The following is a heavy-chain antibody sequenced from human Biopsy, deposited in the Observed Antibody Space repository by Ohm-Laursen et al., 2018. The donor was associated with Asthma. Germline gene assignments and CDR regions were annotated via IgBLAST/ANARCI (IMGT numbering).Heavy chain of an antibody. CDR1: GGSVSSGSYY. V-gene: IGHV4-61*01. D-gene: IGHD2-15*01. Sequence: TLSLTCSVSGGSVSSGSYYWSWIRQPPGKGLAWVSYISYSGSTDYNPSLKSRLTISMDTSKNQFSLKLSSVTSADTAVYYCARVPTTLRYFDLWGRGTLVTVSS. CDR2: ISYSGST. CDR3: ARVPTTLRYFDL. J-gene: IGHJ2*01.